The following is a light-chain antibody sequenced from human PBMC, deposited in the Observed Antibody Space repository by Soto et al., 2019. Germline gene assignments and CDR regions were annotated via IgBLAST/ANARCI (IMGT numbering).Light chain of an antibody. J-gene: IGKJ4*01. CDR2: DTS. CDR3: QQRSNWPLT. Sequence: EIVLTQSPGTLSLSPGERATLSCMASQSVSSSYLAWYQQTPGQAPRLLVYDTSYRATGVPDRFSGSGSGTDFTLTISSLEPEDFAVYYCQQRSNWPLTFGGGTKV. V-gene: IGKV3D-20*02. CDR1: QSVSSSY.